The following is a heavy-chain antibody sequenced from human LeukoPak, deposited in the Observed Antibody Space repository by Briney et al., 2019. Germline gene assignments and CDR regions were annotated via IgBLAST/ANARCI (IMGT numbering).Heavy chain of an antibody. V-gene: IGHV1-2*02. CDR2: INPNSGGT. J-gene: IGHJ5*02. CDR3: ARPHCSSTSCQRRGDWFDP. D-gene: IGHD2-2*01. CDR1: GYTFTGYY. Sequence: ASVKVSCKASGYTFTGYYMHWVRQAPGQGLEWMGWINPNSGGTNYAQKFQGRVTMTRDTSISTAYMELSRLRSDDTAVYYCARPHCSSTSCQRRGDWFDPWGQGTLVTVSS.